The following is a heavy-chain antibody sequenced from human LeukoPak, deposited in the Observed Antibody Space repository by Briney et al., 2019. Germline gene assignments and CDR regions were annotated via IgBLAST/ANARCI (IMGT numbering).Heavy chain of an antibody. J-gene: IGHJ3*02. V-gene: IGHV4-59*01. D-gene: IGHD3-3*01. CDR3: ARYQALRFLEWFTDDAFDI. CDR2: IYYSGST. Sequence: PSETLSLTCTVSGGSISSYYWSWIRQPPGKGLEWIGYIYYSGSTNYNPSLKSRVTISVDTSKNQFSLKLSSVTAADTAVYYCARYQALRFLEWFTDDAFDIWGQGTMVTVSS. CDR1: GGSISSYY.